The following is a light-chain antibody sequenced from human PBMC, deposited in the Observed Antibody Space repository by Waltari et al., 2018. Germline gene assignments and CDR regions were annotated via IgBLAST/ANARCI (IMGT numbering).Light chain of an antibody. CDR1: QSISSY. CDR3: QQSYSTPPET. J-gene: IGKJ1*01. V-gene: IGKV1-39*01. Sequence: DIQMTQSPSSLSASVGDRVTITCRASQSISSYLNWYQQKPGKAPKLLITAASSLQSGAPSRFSGSGAGTDVTLTISSLQPEDFATYYCQQSYSTPPETFGQGTKVEIK. CDR2: AAS.